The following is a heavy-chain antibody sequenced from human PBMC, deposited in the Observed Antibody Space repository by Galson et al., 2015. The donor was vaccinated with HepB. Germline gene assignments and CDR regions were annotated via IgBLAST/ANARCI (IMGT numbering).Heavy chain of an antibody. D-gene: IGHD2-15*01. Sequence: SVKVSCKASGGTFSTYTITWVRQAPGQGLEWIGGIIAMFDTANYAQKFQGRVTITADESTSTAYMELSSLRFEDTAIYFCARVNCTGGSCYSPYYYYYYMDVWGTGTTVTVSS. CDR2: IIAMFDTA. CDR1: GGTFSTYT. V-gene: IGHV1-69*13. J-gene: IGHJ6*03. CDR3: ARVNCTGGSCYSPYYYYYYMDV.